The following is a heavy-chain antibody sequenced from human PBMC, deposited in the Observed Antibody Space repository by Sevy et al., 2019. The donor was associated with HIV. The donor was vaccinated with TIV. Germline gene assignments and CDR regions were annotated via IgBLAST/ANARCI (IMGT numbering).Heavy chain of an antibody. D-gene: IGHD1-26*01. V-gene: IGHV1-18*01. CDR3: AGCFGGVRPWEYNWFDP. CDR1: GYNFISYG. Sequence: ASVKVSCKASGYNFISYGISWVRQAPGQGLEWMGWFGAYNGNTKIAEKLQGRVTMTTDTSTSTADMELRSLRSDDTAGDYCAGCFGGVRPWEYNWFDPWGQGTLVTVSS. J-gene: IGHJ5*02. CDR2: FGAYNGNT.